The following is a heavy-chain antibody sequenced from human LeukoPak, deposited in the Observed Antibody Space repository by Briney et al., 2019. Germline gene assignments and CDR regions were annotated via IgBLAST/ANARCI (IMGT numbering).Heavy chain of an antibody. J-gene: IGHJ4*02. CDR3: ARDKTTDYGDEVGLDY. V-gene: IGHV1-18*01. CDR2: ISGYNGNT. D-gene: IGHD4-17*01. Sequence: GASVEVSCKASGYSFTSYGISWVRQAPGQGLEWMGWISGYNGNTNYARKLQGRVTMTTDTSTGTAYMEVRSLRSDDTAVYYCARDKTTDYGDEVGLDYWGQGTLATVSS. CDR1: GYSFTSYG.